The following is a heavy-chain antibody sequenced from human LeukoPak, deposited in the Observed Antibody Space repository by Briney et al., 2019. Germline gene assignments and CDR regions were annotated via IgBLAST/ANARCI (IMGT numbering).Heavy chain of an antibody. Sequence: SETLSLTCTVSGGSINSYYWSWIRQPPGKGLEWIGYISYSGSTNYNPSLKSRVTISVDTSKNLFFLKLTSVTAADTALYYCARGNANWGQGTLVTVSS. CDR1: GGSINSYY. CDR3: ARGNAN. J-gene: IGHJ4*02. CDR2: ISYSGST. V-gene: IGHV4-59*01.